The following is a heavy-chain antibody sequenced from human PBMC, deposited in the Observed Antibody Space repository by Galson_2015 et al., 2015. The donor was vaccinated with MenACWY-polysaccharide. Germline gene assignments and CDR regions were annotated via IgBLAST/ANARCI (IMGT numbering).Heavy chain of an antibody. CDR2: INSDESST. D-gene: IGHD2-8*01. Sequence: SLRLSCAASGFTFSSYWMHWVRHAPGKGLVWDSRINSDESSTSYADSVKGRFTISRDNAKNTLYLQMNSLRDEDTAVYYCARASHCANGVCYKGGIDYWGQGTLVTVSS. V-gene: IGHV3-74*01. CDR1: GFTFSSYW. J-gene: IGHJ4*02. CDR3: ARASHCANGVCYKGGIDY.